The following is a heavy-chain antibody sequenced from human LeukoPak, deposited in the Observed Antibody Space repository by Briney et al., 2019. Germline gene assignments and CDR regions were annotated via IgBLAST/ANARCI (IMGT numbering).Heavy chain of an antibody. CDR2: INHSGST. V-gene: IGHV4-34*01. Sequence: SETLSLTCAVYGGSFSGYYWSWIRQPPGKGLEWIGEINHSGSTNYNPSPKSRVTISVDTSKNQFSLKLSSVTAADTAVYYCARSGFRAAAGTDYWGQGTLVTVSS. CDR3: ARSGFRAAAGTDY. CDR1: GGSFSGYY. J-gene: IGHJ4*02. D-gene: IGHD6-13*01.